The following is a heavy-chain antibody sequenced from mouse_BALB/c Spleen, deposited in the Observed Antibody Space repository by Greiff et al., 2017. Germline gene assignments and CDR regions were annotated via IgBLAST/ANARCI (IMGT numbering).Heavy chain of an antibody. V-gene: IGHV5-17*02. Sequence: EVQVVESGGGLVQPGGSRKLSCAASGFTFSSFGMHWVRQAPEKGLEWVAYISSGSSTIYYADTVKGRFTISRDNPKNTLFLQMTSLRSEDTAMYYCAKPLYGSSYPFAYWGQGTLVTVSA. J-gene: IGHJ3*01. CDR2: ISSGSSTI. CDR3: AKPLYGSSYPFAY. CDR1: GFTFSSFG. D-gene: IGHD1-1*01.